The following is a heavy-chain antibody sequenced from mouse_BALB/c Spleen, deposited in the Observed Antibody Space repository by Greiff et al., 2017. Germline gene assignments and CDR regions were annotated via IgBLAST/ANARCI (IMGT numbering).Heavy chain of an antibody. CDR2: ISDGGSYT. D-gene: IGHD1-1*01. CDR3: ARDYYYGSSYAMDY. Sequence: DVKLVESGGGLVKPGGSLKLSCAASGFTFSDYYMYWVRQTPEKRLEWVATISDGGSYTYYPDSVKGRFTISRDNAKNNLYLQMSSLKSEDTAMYYCARDYYYGSSYAMDYWGQGTSVTVSS. CDR1: GFTFSDYY. V-gene: IGHV5-4*02. J-gene: IGHJ4*01.